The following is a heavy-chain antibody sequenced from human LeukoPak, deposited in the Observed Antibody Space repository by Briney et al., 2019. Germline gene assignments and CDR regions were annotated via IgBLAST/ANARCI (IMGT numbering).Heavy chain of an antibody. J-gene: IGHJ4*02. Sequence: GGSLRLPCAASEFTFTTYGMHWVRQAPGKGLEWVAFIYYDGSNIYYADYVKGRFTISRDISKNTLYPQMDSLRAEDTAIYYCARDWKTNSFDYWGQGTLVTVSS. CDR2: IYYDGSNI. CDR1: EFTFTTYG. D-gene: IGHD1-1*01. CDR3: ARDWKTNSFDY. V-gene: IGHV3-33*01.